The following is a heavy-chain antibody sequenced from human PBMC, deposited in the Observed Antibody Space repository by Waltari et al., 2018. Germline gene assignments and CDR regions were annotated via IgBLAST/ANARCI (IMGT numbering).Heavy chain of an antibody. V-gene: IGHV3-48*03. D-gene: IGHD2-21*02. CDR3: ARESPNCVGDCLDY. CDR1: GFTFSRFE. J-gene: IGHJ4*02. CDR2: ITASGDTM. Sequence: EVQLVESGGGLVQPGGSLRLSCTTSGFTFSRFEMNWVRQAPGKGLEWVSYITASGDTMFYTDSVKGRLTISRDNAKNALYLQMNSLRVEDTAVYYCARESPNCVGDCLDYWGQGTLVTVSS.